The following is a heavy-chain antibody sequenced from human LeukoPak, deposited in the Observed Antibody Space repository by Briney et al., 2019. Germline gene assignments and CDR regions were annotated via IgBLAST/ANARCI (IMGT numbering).Heavy chain of an antibody. D-gene: IGHD3-10*01. J-gene: IGHJ3*02. Sequence: SETLSLTCTVSGGSISSSSYSWGWIRQPPGKGLEWIGSIYYSGSTYYNPSLKSRVTISVDTSKNQFSLKLSSVTAADTAVYYCARHVSGTVGDAFDIWGQGTMVTVSS. CDR3: ARHVSGTVGDAFDI. CDR1: GGSISSSSYS. V-gene: IGHV4-39*01. CDR2: IYYSGST.